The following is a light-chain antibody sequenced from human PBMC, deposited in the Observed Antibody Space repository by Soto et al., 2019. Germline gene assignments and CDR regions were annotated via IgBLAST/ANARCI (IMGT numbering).Light chain of an antibody. CDR2: AAS. CDR1: QSISSY. Sequence: DIQMTQSPSSLSASVGDRVTITCRASQSISSYLNWYQQKPGKAPKLLIYAASSLQSGVPSRFSGSGSGTDFTLTNSSLQPEYFATYYCKQSYSNPPLFGPRTKVDIK. CDR3: KQSYSNPPL. J-gene: IGKJ3*01. V-gene: IGKV1-39*01.